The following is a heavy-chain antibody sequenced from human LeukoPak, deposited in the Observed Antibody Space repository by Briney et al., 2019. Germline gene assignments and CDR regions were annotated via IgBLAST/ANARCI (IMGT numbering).Heavy chain of an antibody. J-gene: IGHJ4*02. Sequence: GGSLRLSCVASGFTFSSYGMHWVRQAPGKGLEWVAVISFDGSNKYYADSVKGRFTISRDHSKSTLYLQMNSLRAEDTAVYYCAKDRLKGWEQFDYWGQGTLVTVSS. CDR1: GFTFSSYG. CDR3: AKDRLKGWEQFDY. V-gene: IGHV3-30*18. CDR2: ISFDGSNK. D-gene: IGHD1-26*01.